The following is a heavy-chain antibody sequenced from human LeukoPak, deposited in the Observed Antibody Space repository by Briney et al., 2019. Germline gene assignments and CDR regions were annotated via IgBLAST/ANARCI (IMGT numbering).Heavy chain of an antibody. J-gene: IGHJ6*04. CDR2: ISYDGSNK. CDR3: ARDGYCSSTSCGGVYYYYGMDV. V-gene: IGHV3-30*04. Sequence: PGGSLRLSCAASGFTFSSYAMHWVRQAPGKGLEWVAVISYDGSNKYYADSAKGRFTISRDNSKNTLYPQMNSLRAEDTAVYYCARDGYCSSTSCGGVYYYYGMDVWGKGTTVTVSS. CDR1: GFTFSSYA. D-gene: IGHD2-2*01.